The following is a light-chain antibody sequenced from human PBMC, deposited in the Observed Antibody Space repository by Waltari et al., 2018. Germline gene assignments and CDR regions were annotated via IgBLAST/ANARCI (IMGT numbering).Light chain of an antibody. CDR3: QQYNSYPYT. CDR1: QTVNSW. CDR2: KTS. J-gene: IGKJ2*01. Sequence: DIQMTQSPSTLSAAMGDRVTITCRASQTVNSWLAWYQQKPGQAPKLLIYKTSALESGVPSRFRGCGSGTEFTLTISSLQPDDFATYYCQQYNSYPYTFGQGTNLEI. V-gene: IGKV1-5*03.